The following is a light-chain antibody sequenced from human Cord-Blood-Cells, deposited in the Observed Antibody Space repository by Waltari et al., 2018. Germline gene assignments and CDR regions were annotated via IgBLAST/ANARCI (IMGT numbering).Light chain of an antibody. CDR2: DVR. CDR1: SSDVGGYNY. CDR3: SSYTSSSTWV. Sequence: QSALTQPASVSGSPGQSITISCTGTSSDVGGYNYVSWYQPHPSKAPKLMIRDVRKRPSGVSNRFSGSKSGNTASLTISGLQAEDEADYYCSSYTSSSTWVFGGGTKLTVL. V-gene: IGLV2-14*01. J-gene: IGLJ3*02.